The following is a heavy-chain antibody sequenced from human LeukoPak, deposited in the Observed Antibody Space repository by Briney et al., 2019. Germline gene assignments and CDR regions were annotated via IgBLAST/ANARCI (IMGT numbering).Heavy chain of an antibody. D-gene: IGHD1-1*01. CDR3: ARVHPKTGSPDRTNSWFDP. V-gene: IGHV4-39*07. CDR2: IYYSGST. Sequence: SETLSLTCTVSGGSISSSSYYWGWIRQPPGKGLEWIGSIYYSGSTYYNPSLKSRVTISVDTSKNQFSLKLSSVTAADTAVYYCARVHPKTGSPDRTNSWFDPWGQGTLVTVSS. CDR1: GGSISSSSYY. J-gene: IGHJ5*02.